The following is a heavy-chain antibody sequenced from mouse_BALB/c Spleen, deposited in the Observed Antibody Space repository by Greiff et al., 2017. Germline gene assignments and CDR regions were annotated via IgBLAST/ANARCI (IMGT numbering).Heavy chain of an antibody. CDR3: APGSFAY. CDR1: GFTFSSYG. J-gene: IGHJ3*01. Sequence: DVQLVESGGDLVKPGGSLKLSCAASGFTFSSYGMSWVRQTPDKRLEWVATISSGGSYTYYPDSVKGRFTISRDNAKNTLYLQMSSLKSEDTAMYYCAPGSFAYWGQGTLVTVSA. D-gene: IGHD1-1*01. V-gene: IGHV5-6*01. CDR2: ISSGGSYT.